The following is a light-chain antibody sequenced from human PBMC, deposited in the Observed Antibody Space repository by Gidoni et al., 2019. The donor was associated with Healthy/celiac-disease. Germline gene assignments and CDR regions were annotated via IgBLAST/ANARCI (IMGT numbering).Light chain of an antibody. CDR1: SSDVGSYNL. CDR2: EGS. J-gene: IGLJ3*02. V-gene: IGLV2-23*01. Sequence: QSALTQPASVSGSPGQSITISCTGTSSDVGSYNLVSWYQQPPGKAPKPMIYEGSKRPSGVSNRFSGSKSGNTASLTISGLQAEDEADYYCCSYAGSRDWVFGGGTKLTVL. CDR3: CSYAGSRDWV.